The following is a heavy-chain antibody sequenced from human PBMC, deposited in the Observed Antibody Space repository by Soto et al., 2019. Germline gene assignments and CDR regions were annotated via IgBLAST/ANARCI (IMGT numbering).Heavy chain of an antibody. CDR1: GFTFSSYS. D-gene: IGHD5-18*01. V-gene: IGHV3-21*01. CDR2: ISSSSSYI. Sequence: EVQLVESGGGLVKPGGSLRLPCAASGFTFSSYSMNWVRQAPGKGLEWVSSISSSSSYIYYADSVKGRFTISRDNAKNSLYLQMNSLRAEDTAVYYCALQPGGYSYGCLGAFDIWGQGTMVTVSS. J-gene: IGHJ3*02. CDR3: ALQPGGYSYGCLGAFDI.